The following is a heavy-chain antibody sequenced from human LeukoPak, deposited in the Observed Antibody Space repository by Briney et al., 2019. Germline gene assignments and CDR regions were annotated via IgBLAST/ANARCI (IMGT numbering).Heavy chain of an antibody. V-gene: IGHV1-8*01. J-gene: IGHJ6*02. D-gene: IGHD6-13*01. CDR3: ASGYSSSWYFSYYYGMDV. CDR1: GYTFTSYD. CDR2: MNPNSGNT. Sequence: ASVKVSCKAPGYTFTSYDINWVRQATGQGLEWMGWMNPNSGNTGYAQKFQGRVTMTRNTSISTAYMELSSLRSEDTAVYYCASGYSSSWYFSYYYGMDVWGQGTTVTVSS.